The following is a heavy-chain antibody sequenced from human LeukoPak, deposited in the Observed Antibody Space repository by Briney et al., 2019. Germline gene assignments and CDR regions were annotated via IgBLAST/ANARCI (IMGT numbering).Heavy chain of an antibody. CDR1: GFTFSSYA. V-gene: IGHV3-30*04. J-gene: IGHJ4*02. CDR3: AKVPYYYDSSGQYDY. D-gene: IGHD3-22*01. Sequence: GGSLRLSCAASGFTFSSYAMHWVRQAPGKGLEWVAVISYDGSNKYYADSVKGRFTISRDNSKNTLYLQMNSLRVEDTAVYYCAKVPYYYDSSGQYDYWGQGTLVTVSS. CDR2: ISYDGSNK.